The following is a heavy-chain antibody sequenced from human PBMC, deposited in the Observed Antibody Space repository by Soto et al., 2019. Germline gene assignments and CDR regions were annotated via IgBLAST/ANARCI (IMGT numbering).Heavy chain of an antibody. CDR3: AKDELGWLQLGSFDY. V-gene: IGHV3-23*01. CDR2: IRGSGGST. CDR1: GFTFSSYA. D-gene: IGHD1-1*01. J-gene: IGHJ4*02. Sequence: GGSLRLSCAASGFTFSSYAMSWVRQAPGKGLEWVSAIRGSGGSTYYADSVKGRFTISRDNSKNTLYLQMNSLRAEDTAVYYCAKDELGWLQLGSFDYWGQGTLVTVSS.